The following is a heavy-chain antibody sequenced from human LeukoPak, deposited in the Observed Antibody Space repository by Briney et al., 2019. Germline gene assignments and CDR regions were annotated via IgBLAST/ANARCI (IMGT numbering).Heavy chain of an antibody. D-gene: IGHD2-21*02. CDR2: ISYDGSDK. V-gene: IGHV3-30*18. J-gene: IGHJ4*02. Sequence: PGGSLRLSCAASAFTFSSYGMHWVRQAPGKGLEWVALISYDGSDKYYADSVKGRFTISRDNSKNTLYLQMNSLRADDTAVYYCAKDISGGDCPVYWGQGTLVSVSS. CDR3: AKDISGGDCPVY. CDR1: AFTFSSYG.